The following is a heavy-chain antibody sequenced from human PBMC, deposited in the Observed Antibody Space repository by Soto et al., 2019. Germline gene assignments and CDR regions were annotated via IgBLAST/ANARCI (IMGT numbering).Heavy chain of an antibody. J-gene: IGHJ6*02. CDR2: INPNSGGT. CDR3: ARDRIVVVPAAIPDYGMDV. Sequence: ASVKVSCKASGYTFTGYYMHWVRQAPGQGLEWMGWINPNSGGTNYAQKFQGWVTMTRDTSISTAYMELSRLRSDGTAVYYCARDRIVVVPAAIPDYGMDVWGQGTTVTVSS. CDR1: GYTFTGYY. V-gene: IGHV1-2*04. D-gene: IGHD2-2*02.